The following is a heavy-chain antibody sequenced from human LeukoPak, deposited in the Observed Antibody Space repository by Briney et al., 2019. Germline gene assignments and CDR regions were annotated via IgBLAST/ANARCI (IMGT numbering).Heavy chain of an antibody. CDR1: GFTFSTYT. V-gene: IGHV3-21*01. CDR3: ARETYLYGSGSPPDY. D-gene: IGHD3-10*01. J-gene: IGHJ4*02. Sequence: GGSLRLSCAASGFTFSTYTMNWVRQAPGKGLEWVSYISSTSSYIYYADSVKGRFTISRDNAKNSLYLQMSSLRAEDTAVYYCARETYLYGSGSPPDYWGQGTLVTVSS. CDR2: ISSTSSYI.